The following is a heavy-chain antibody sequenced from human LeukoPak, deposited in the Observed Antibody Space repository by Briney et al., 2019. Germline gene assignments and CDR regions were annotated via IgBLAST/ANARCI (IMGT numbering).Heavy chain of an antibody. Sequence: SETLSLTCTVSGGSISSSSYYWGWIRQPPGKGLEWIGSIYYSGSTYYNPSLKSRVTISVDTSKNQFSLKLSSVTAADTAVYYCARRPAGGFDPWGQGTLVTVSS. CDR2: IYYSGST. CDR3: ARRPAGGFDP. CDR1: GGSISSSSYY. D-gene: IGHD3-10*01. V-gene: IGHV4-39*01. J-gene: IGHJ5*02.